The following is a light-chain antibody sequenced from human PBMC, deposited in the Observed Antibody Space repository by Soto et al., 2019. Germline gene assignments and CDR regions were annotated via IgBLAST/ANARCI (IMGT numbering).Light chain of an antibody. CDR3: SSYTSSSTLV. CDR2: DVS. CDR1: SSDVGGYNY. Sequence: QSVLTQPASVSGSPGQSITISCTGTSSDVGGYNYVSWYQQHPGKAPKLMIYDVSNRPSGVSNRFSGYKSGNTASLTISGRHAEVEADYYCSSYTSSSTLVFGGGTKLTVL. V-gene: IGLV2-14*01. J-gene: IGLJ2*01.